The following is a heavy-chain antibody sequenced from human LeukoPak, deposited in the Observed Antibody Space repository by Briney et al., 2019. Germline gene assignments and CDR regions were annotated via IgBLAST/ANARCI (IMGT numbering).Heavy chain of an antibody. V-gene: IGHV1-69*05. CDR2: IIPIFGTA. CDR3: ARGTGYSSGWYPFDY. D-gene: IGHD6-19*01. CDR1: GGTFSSYA. Sequence: SVKVSCKASGGTFSSYAISWVRQAPGQGLEWMGGIIPIFGTANYAQKFQGRVTITTDESTSTAYMELSSLRSEDTAVYYCARGTGYSSGWYPFDYWGQGTLVTVSS. J-gene: IGHJ4*02.